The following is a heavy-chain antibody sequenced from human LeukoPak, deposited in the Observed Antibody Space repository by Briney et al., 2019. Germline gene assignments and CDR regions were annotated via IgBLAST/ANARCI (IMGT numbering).Heavy chain of an antibody. CDR1: GGSISSSY. CDR2: IYYSGNT. V-gene: IGHV4-59*12. D-gene: IGHD3-22*01. Sequence: SETLSLTCTVSGGSISSSYWSWIRQPPGKGLEWIGYIYYSGNTNYNPSLKSRVTISVDTSKNQFSLKLSSVTAADTAVYYCAREPAYYDSSGYYLDYWGQGTLVTVSS. J-gene: IGHJ4*02. CDR3: AREPAYYDSSGYYLDY.